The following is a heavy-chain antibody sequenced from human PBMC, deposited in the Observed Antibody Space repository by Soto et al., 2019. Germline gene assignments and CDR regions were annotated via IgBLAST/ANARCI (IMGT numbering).Heavy chain of an antibody. V-gene: IGHV3-23*01. CDR1: GFTFTSHA. J-gene: IGHJ5*02. CDR3: AKAQGHCSGVICTSSLAS. CDR2: ISGRGRST. D-gene: IGHD2-15*01. Sequence: EVQLLESGGGLVQPGGSLRLSCAASGFTFTSHAMTWVRQAPGRGLEGVSTISGRGRSTFYADSVKGRFTIARDNSNNTLYVQMSTLTGESMAIHYCAKAQGHCSGVICTSSLASWGQETLV.